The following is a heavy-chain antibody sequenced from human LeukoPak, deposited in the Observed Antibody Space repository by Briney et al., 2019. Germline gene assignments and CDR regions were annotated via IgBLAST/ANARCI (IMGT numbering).Heavy chain of an antibody. CDR1: GGTFSSYA. Sequence: GASVKVSCKASGGTFSSYAISWVRQAPGQGLEWMGGIIPIFGTANYAQKFQGRVTITTDESTSTAYMELSSLRSEDTAVYYCARDDVDTAMVAVRGVYWGQGTLVTVSS. D-gene: IGHD5-18*01. CDR3: ARDDVDTAMVAVRGVY. CDR2: IIPIFGTA. V-gene: IGHV1-69*05. J-gene: IGHJ4*02.